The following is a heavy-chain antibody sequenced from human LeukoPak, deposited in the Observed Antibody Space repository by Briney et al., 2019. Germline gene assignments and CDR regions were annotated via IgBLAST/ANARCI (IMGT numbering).Heavy chain of an antibody. D-gene: IGHD6-19*01. V-gene: IGHV3-49*04. CDR3: SRAYSTGWLGINDY. Sequence: GGSLRLSCAASGFTFSSYSMTWVRQAPGKGLEWVGFIRNKANGGTADYAASVKGRFTISGDDSKTIAYLQMNSLKTEDTAVYYCSRAYSTGWLGINDYWGQGALGSVSS. J-gene: IGHJ4*02. CDR1: GFTFSSYS. CDR2: IRNKANGGTA.